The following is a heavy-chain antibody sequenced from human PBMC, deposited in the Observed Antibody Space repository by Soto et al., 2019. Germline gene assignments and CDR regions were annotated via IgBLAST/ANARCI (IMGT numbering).Heavy chain of an antibody. CDR3: AKFTKRAAAGRYEYYKYGMVV. V-gene: IGHV3-23*01. CDR2: FSGSGGSS. J-gene: IGHJ6*02. CDR1: GFAFSTYA. D-gene: IGHD6-13*01. Sequence: PGGSLRLSCAAAGFAFSTYAMTWVRQAPGKGLEWGSVFSGSGGSSYYAASVKGRFTISRDNSKSTLFLQMNGLRAEDTAVYYCAKFTKRAAAGRYEYYKYGMVVGGQGTTVTVS.